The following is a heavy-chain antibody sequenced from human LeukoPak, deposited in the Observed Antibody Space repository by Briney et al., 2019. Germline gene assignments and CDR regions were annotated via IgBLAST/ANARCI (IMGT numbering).Heavy chain of an antibody. CDR3: ARSDGGNYQAYFDC. V-gene: IGHV3-7*01. CDR2: IKQDGSEK. CDR1: GFTFSSYW. Sequence: PGGSLRLSCAASGFTFSSYWMSWVRQAPGKGLEWVANIKQDGSEKYYVDSVKGRFTISRDNAKNSLYLQMNSLRAEDTAVYYCARSDGGNYQAYFDCWGQGTLVTVSS. D-gene: IGHD4-23*01. J-gene: IGHJ4*02.